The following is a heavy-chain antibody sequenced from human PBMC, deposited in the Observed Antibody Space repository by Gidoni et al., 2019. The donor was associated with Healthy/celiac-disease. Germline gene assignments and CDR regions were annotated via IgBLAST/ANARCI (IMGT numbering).Heavy chain of an antibody. CDR1: GGSFSGYY. D-gene: IGHD2-2*02. J-gene: IGHJ4*02. V-gene: IGHV4-34*01. CDR3: ARGSTLPRQYCSSTSCYTTLGY. CDR2: INHSGST. Sequence: QVQLQQWGAGLLKPSETLSLTCAVYGGSFSGYYWSWIRQPPGKGLEWMGEINHSGSTNYNPSLKSRVTISVDTSKNQFSLKLSSVTAADTAVYYCARGSTLPRQYCSSTSCYTTLGYWGQGTLVTVSS.